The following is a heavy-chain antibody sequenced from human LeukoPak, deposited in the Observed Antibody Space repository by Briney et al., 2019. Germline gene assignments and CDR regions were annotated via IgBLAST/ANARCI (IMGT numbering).Heavy chain of an antibody. J-gene: IGHJ6*03. V-gene: IGHV1-18*01. D-gene: IGHD3-10*01. CDR1: GYTFTSYG. Sequence: ASVKVSCKASGYTFTSYGISWVRQAPGQGLEWMGWISAYNGNTNYAQKLQGRVTMTTDTSTSTAYMELSSLRSEDTAVYYCARGPLSGFGVGYYYYYMDVWGKGTTVTVSS. CDR3: ARGPLSGFGVGYYYYYMDV. CDR2: ISAYNGNT.